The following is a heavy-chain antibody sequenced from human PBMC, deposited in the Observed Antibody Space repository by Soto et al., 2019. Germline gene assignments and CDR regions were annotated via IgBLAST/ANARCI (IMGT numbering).Heavy chain of an antibody. CDR3: ARAPRCSGGSCYSGFGC. J-gene: IGHJ4*02. CDR2: ISAYNGNT. D-gene: IGHD2-15*01. CDR1: GYTFTSYV. V-gene: IGHV1-18*01. Sequence: ASVKVSCKASGYTFTSYVISWVRQAPGQGLEWMGWISAYNGNTNYAQKLQGRVTMTTDTSTSTAYMELRSLRSDDTAVYYCARAPRCSGGSCYSGFGCWGQGTLVTVSS.